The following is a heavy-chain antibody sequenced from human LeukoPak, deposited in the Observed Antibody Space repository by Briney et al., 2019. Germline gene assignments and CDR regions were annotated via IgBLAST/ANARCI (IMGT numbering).Heavy chain of an antibody. V-gene: IGHV3-23*01. Sequence: GGSLRLSCAASGFTFSSYAMSWVRQAPGKGLEWVSIINNSGGSTYYADSVKGRFTISRDLSKNTLYLQMNSLRAEDTALYYCARKYSGTSPFDYWGQGTLVTVSS. CDR3: ARKYSGTSPFDY. CDR1: GFTFSSYA. CDR2: INNSGGST. J-gene: IGHJ4*02. D-gene: IGHD1-26*01.